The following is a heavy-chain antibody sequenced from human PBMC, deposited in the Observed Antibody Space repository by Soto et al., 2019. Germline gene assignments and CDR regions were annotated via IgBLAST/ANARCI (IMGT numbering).Heavy chain of an antibody. J-gene: IGHJ4*02. Sequence: PSQTLSLTCAISGDSVSSNRAAWNWIRQSPSRGLGWLGRTYYRSKWYDNYAVSVKGRITINPDTSKNQFSLHLNSVTPEDTAVYYCASEGAASTDYGGNIDYWGPGTLVTVSS. CDR2: TYYRSKWYD. CDR1: GDSVSSNRAA. D-gene: IGHD2-15*01. CDR3: ASEGAASTDYGGNIDY. V-gene: IGHV6-1*01.